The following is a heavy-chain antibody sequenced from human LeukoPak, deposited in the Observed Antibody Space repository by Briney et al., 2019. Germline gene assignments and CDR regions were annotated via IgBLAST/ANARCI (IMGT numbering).Heavy chain of an antibody. V-gene: IGHV3-21*01. J-gene: IGHJ4*02. D-gene: IGHD6-13*01. CDR1: GFTFSSYT. Sequence: PGESLRLSCAASGFTFSSYTINWVRQTPGRGLEWVSSISGDGTYIYYADSVKGRFTISRDNAKNSLYLQMNNLRVEDTAVYYCARDAKTQDSSQPDYWGQGTLVTVSS. CDR3: ARDAKTQDSSQPDY. CDR2: ISGDGTYI.